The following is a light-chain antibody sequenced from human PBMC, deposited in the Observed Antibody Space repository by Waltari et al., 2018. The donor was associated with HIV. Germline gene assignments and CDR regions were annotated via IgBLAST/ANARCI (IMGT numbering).Light chain of an antibody. CDR2: RNN. CDR1: SSNIGRNY. V-gene: IGLV1-47*01. CDR3: AAWDDSLSGPNWV. J-gene: IGLJ3*02. Sequence: QSMLTQPPSASGTPGQRVTISCSGSSSNIGRNYVYWYQQLPGTAPKLLIYRNNQRPAGVPDRCSVSKSGTSASLAISGLRSEDGADYYCAAWDDSLSGPNWVFAGGTKLTVL.